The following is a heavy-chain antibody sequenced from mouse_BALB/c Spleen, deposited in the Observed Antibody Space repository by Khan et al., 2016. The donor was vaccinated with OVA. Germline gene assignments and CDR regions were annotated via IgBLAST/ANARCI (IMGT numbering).Heavy chain of an antibody. CDR2: INPNNGGT. Sequence: FQLQQSGPELVKPGASVKISCKTSGYTFTEYTMHWVKQSHGKSLEWLGGINPNNGGTSYNQKFKGKATLTVDKSSSTAYMELRSLTSEDSAVYYCARPFITTATFFAYWGQGTLVTGSA. D-gene: IGHD1-2*01. J-gene: IGHJ3*01. CDR3: ARPFITTATFFAY. V-gene: IGHV1-18*01. CDR1: GYTFTEYT.